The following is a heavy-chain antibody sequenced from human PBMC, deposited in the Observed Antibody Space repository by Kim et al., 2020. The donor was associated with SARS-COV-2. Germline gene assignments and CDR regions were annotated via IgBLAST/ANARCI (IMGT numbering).Heavy chain of an antibody. J-gene: IGHJ5*02. CDR3: ASLDVSFNWFDP. Sequence: TNNPTLQSRVTISVDTSKNQFSLKLSSVIAADTAVYYCASLDVSFNWFDPWGQGTLVTVSS. D-gene: IGHD2-15*01. V-gene: IGHV4-59*01.